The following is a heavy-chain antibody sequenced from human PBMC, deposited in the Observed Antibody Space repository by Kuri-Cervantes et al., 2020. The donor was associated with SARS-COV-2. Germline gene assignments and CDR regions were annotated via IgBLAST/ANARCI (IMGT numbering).Heavy chain of an antibody. CDR2: ISSSGSTI. CDR1: GFTFSDHY. Sequence: GESLKISCAASGFTFSDHYMDWVRQAPGKGLEWVSYISSSGSTIYYADSVKGRFTISRDNAKNSLYLQMNSLRAEDTAVYYCASGELWADYWGQGTLVTVSS. V-gene: IGHV3-11*04. J-gene: IGHJ4*02. CDR3: ASGELWADY. D-gene: IGHD2-21*01.